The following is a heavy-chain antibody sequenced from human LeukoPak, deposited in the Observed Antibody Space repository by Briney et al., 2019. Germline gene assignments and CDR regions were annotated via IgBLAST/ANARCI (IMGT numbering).Heavy chain of an antibody. Sequence: GESLKISCEGSGYSFPSYWIGWVRQMPGKGLEWMGIIYPGDSDTIYSPSFQGQVTISADKSISTAYLQRSSLKASDTAIYYCARPIAVADTYYYNMDVWGQGTTVTVSS. J-gene: IGHJ6*02. D-gene: IGHD6-19*01. CDR2: IYPGDSDT. CDR1: GYSFPSYW. V-gene: IGHV5-51*01. CDR3: ARPIAVADTYYYNMDV.